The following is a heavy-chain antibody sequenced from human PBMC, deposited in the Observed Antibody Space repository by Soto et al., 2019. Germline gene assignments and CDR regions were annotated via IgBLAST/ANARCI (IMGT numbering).Heavy chain of an antibody. V-gene: IGHV4-39*01. CDR3: ARHLTYCSAGSCYSDFPYYGMDV. J-gene: IGHJ6*02. D-gene: IGHD2-15*01. CDR1: GGSISSSSYY. CDR2: IFYSGST. Sequence: QLQLQESGPGLVKPSETLSLTCTVSGGSISSSSYYWGWIRQPPGKGLEWIGSIFYSGSTYYNPSLTSRATTPVATSKTLCSLNLSSVTAADTAVYYCARHLTYCSAGSCYSDFPYYGMDVWGQGTTVTVSS.